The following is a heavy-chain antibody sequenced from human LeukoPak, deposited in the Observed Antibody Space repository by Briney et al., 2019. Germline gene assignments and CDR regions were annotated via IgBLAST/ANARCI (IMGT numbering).Heavy chain of an antibody. CDR3: ARDHEGSPFWRDAFDI. D-gene: IGHD3-3*01. J-gene: IGHJ3*02. V-gene: IGHV1-69*01. CDR2: IIPIFGTA. CDR1: GGTFSSYA. Sequence: SVKVSCKASGGTFSSYAISWVRQAPGQGLEWMGGIIPIFGTANYAQKFQGRVTITADESTSTAYMELSSLRSEDTAVYYCARDHEGSPFWRDAFDIWGQGTMVTVSS.